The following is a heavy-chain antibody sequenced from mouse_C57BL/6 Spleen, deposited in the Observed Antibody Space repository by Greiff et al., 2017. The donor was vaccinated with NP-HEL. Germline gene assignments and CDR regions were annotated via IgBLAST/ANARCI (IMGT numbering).Heavy chain of an antibody. Sequence: QVHVKQPGAELVKPGASVKLSCKASGYTFTSYWMHWVKQRPGQGLEWIGMIHPNSGSTNYNEKFKSKATLTVDKSSSTAYMQLSSLTSEDSAVYYCARFITTVVATGYFDVWGTGTTVTVSS. D-gene: IGHD1-1*01. CDR1: GYTFTSYW. CDR3: ARFITTVVATGYFDV. CDR2: IHPNSGST. V-gene: IGHV1-64*01. J-gene: IGHJ1*03.